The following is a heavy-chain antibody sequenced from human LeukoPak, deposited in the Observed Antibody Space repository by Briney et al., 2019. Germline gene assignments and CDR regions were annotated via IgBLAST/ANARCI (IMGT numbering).Heavy chain of an antibody. CDR1: GYSISSGYY. J-gene: IGHJ3*02. Sequence: PSETLSLTCTVSGYSISSGYYWGWIRQPPGKGLEWIGSIYHSGSTYYNPSLKSRVTISADTSKNQFSLKLSSVTAADTAVYYCARELRVVVTQLDAFDIWGQGTMVTVSS. V-gene: IGHV4-38-2*02. D-gene: IGHD3-22*01. CDR3: ARELRVVVTQLDAFDI. CDR2: IYHSGST.